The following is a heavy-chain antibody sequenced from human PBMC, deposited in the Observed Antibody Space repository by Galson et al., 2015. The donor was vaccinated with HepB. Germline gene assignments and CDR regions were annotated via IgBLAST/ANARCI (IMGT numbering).Heavy chain of an antibody. CDR1: GFTFSNYG. V-gene: IGHV3-30*18. CDR3: AKEGSPYYFYYGMAV. J-gene: IGHJ6*02. Sequence: SLRLSCAASGFTFSNYGMNWVRQAPGKGLESVAFISHDGSHKYYGDSVKGRSTISRDNSKNTLYLQMNSLRVEDAAVYYCAKEGSPYYFYYGMAVWGQGTTVTVS. D-gene: IGHD3/OR15-3a*01. CDR2: ISHDGSHK.